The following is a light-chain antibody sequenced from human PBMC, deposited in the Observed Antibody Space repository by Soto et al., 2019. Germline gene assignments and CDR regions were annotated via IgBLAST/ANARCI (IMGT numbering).Light chain of an antibody. CDR1: QSISSW. CDR3: QQYNSYPIT. Sequence: IQMTQSPSTLSASVGDIVAITWRASQSISSWLAWYQQKPGKAPKLLIYKASSLESGVPSRFSGSGSGTEFTLTISSLQPDDFATYYCQQYNSYPITFGQGTRLAIK. CDR2: KAS. J-gene: IGKJ5*01. V-gene: IGKV1-5*03.